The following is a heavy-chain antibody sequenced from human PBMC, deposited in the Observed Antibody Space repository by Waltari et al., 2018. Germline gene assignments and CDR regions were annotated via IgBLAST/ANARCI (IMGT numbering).Heavy chain of an antibody. Sequence: QVQLVQSGAEVKKPGSSVKVSCKASGGTFSSYAISWVRQAPGQGLEWMGGIIPIFGTVNYAQKFQGRVTITTDESTSTAYMELSSLRSEDTAVYYCASGYYYGSGSYFYYYYMDVWGKGTTVTVSS. J-gene: IGHJ6*03. D-gene: IGHD3-10*01. CDR2: IIPIFGTV. CDR1: GGTFSSYA. V-gene: IGHV1-69*05. CDR3: ASGYYYGSGSYFYYYYMDV.